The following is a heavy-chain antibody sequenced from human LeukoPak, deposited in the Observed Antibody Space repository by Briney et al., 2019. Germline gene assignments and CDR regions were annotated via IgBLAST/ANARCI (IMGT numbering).Heavy chain of an antibody. J-gene: IGHJ4*02. Sequence: ASVKVSCKASGYTFTSYDINWVRQATGQGLEWMGWMNPNSGNTGYAQKFQGRVTMTRNTSISTAYMELSSLRSEDTAVYYCAKAPPYRATEIAAAGQYYFDYWGQGTLVTVSS. CDR3: AKAPPYRATEIAAAGQYYFDY. D-gene: IGHD6-13*01. CDR1: GYTFTSYD. CDR2: MNPNSGNT. V-gene: IGHV1-8*01.